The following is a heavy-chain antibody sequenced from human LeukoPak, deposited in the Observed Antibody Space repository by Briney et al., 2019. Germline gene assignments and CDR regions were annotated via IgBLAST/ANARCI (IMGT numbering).Heavy chain of an antibody. CDR2: IYYSGST. CDR3: ARQSSDILTGYYRGPYYYYGMDV. J-gene: IGHJ6*02. Sequence: SETLSLTCTVSGGSISSSNYYWGWIRQPPGKGLEWIGSIYYSGSTYYNPSLKSGVTISVDTSKNQFSLKLSSVPAADTAVYYCARQSSDILTGYYRGPYYYYGMDVWGQGTTVTVSS. D-gene: IGHD3-9*01. V-gene: IGHV4-39*01. CDR1: GGSISSSNYY.